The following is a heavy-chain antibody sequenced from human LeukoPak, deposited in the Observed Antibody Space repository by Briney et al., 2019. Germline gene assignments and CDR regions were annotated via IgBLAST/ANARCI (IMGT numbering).Heavy chain of an antibody. D-gene: IGHD2-2*01. CDR3: ARDPYCSSTSCYGDNWFDP. V-gene: IGHV3-23*01. Sequence: GGSLRLSCAASGFTFSSYAMSWVRQAPGKGLEWVSAISGSGGSTYYADSVKGRFTISRDNSKNTLYLQMNSLRAEDTAVYYCARDPYCSSTSCYGDNWFDPWGQGTLVTVSS. CDR1: GFTFSSYA. CDR2: ISGSGGST. J-gene: IGHJ5*02.